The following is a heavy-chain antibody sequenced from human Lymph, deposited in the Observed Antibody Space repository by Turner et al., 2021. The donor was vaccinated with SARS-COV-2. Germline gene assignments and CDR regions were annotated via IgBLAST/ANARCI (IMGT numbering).Heavy chain of an antibody. Sequence: QVQWVQSGAEVKKPGSSVKASCKASGRTFSTYVISWVRPSPGQGLEWMGGIIPSLGIANYAQKFQGRVTITADNSTSTAYMELSSLRAEDTAVYHCARRHSGNYDAFDIWGQGTMVTVSS. D-gene: IGHD1-26*01. CDR2: IIPSLGIA. V-gene: IGHV1-69*10. CDR1: GRTFSTYV. J-gene: IGHJ3*02. CDR3: ARRHSGNYDAFDI.